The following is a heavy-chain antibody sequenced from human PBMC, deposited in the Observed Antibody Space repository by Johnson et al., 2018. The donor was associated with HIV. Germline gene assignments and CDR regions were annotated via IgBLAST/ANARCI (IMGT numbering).Heavy chain of an antibody. Sequence: VQLVESGGGVVWPGGSLRLSCAASGFTFDDYDMSWVRQAPGKGLEWVSGISWNGGSADYADSVKGRFTTSRDNAKNSLYLQMSSLRAEDTAFYYCARVVEFHWGFASFDIWGQGTMVTVPS. CDR2: ISWNGGSA. D-gene: IGHD2-15*01. CDR3: ARVVEFHWGFASFDI. V-gene: IGHV3-20*04. J-gene: IGHJ3*02. CDR1: GFTFDDYD.